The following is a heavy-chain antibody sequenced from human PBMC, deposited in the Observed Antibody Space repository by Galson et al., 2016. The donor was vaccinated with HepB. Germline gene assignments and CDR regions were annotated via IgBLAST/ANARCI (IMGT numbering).Heavy chain of an antibody. Sequence: SLRLSCAASGFTFSSYAMTWVRQAPGKGLEWVSAISGSGGSTYYADSVKGRFTISRDNSKNTLSLQMNSLRAEDTAVYYCVTSGDRPAATTVYWGQGTLVTVSS. CDR3: VTSGDRPAATTVY. CDR1: GFTFSSYA. J-gene: IGHJ4*02. D-gene: IGHD2-2*01. CDR2: ISGSGGST. V-gene: IGHV3-23*01.